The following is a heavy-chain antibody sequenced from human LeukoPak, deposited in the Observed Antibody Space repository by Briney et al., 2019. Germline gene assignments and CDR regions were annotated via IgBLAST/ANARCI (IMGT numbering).Heavy chain of an antibody. J-gene: IGHJ6*02. Sequence: RASLRLSCAASGFTFSSYAMSWVRQAPGKGLELVSAISGSGGSTYYADSVKGRFTTSRDNSKNTLYLQMNSLRAEDTAVYYCAKVGYDFWSGYYYYYYGMDVWGQGTTVTVSS. CDR3: AKVGYDFWSGYYYYYYGMDV. CDR1: GFTFSSYA. D-gene: IGHD3-3*01. CDR2: ISGSGGST. V-gene: IGHV3-23*01.